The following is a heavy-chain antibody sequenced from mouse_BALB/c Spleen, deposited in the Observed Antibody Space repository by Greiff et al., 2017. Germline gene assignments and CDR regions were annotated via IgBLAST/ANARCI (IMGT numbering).Heavy chain of an antibody. CDR3: VGSSSSWFAD. Sequence: EVQLQQSGAELVKPGASVKLSCTASGFNIKDTYMHWVKQRPEQGLEWIGRIDPANGNTKYDPKFQGKATITADTSSNTAYLQLSSLTSEDTAVYYCVGSSSSWFADWGQGTLVTVSA. V-gene: IGHV14-3*02. CDR2: IDPANGNT. J-gene: IGHJ3*01. D-gene: IGHD1-1*01. CDR1: GFNIKDTY.